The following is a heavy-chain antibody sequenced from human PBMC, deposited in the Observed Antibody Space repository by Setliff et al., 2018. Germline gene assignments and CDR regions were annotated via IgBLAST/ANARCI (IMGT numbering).Heavy chain of an antibody. Sequence: AGGSLRLSCAASGFTFSSYSMNWVRQAPGKGLEWVSYISTSSSIIYYADSVKGRFTISRDNAKNSLYLQMNSLRAEDTAVYYCARDSSRIQDTYYYYFGMDVWGQGTPVTVSS. CDR2: ISTSSSII. CDR3: ARDSSRIQDTYYYYFGMDV. J-gene: IGHJ6*02. D-gene: IGHD5-18*01. V-gene: IGHV3-48*04. CDR1: GFTFSSYS.